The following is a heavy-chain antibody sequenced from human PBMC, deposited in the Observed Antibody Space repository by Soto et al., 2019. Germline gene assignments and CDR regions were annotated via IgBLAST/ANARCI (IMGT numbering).Heavy chain of an antibody. D-gene: IGHD1-1*01. J-gene: IGHJ4*02. CDR3: ARHGPLTNNWNQLNC. V-gene: IGHV4-39*01. CDR1: GGSISSSPYY. Sequence: QLQLQESGPGLVKPSETLSLTCTVSGGSISSSPYYWAWIRQPPGKGLQWIGNIYYNGNTFYNPSLRSRVTISIDTSKSQFSLGLSSVTASDTAVYYCARHGPLTNNWNQLNCWAQGTLVTVSS. CDR2: IYYNGNT.